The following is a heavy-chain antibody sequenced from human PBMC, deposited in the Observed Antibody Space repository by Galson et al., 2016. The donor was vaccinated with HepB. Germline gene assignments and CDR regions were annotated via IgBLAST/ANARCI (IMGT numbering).Heavy chain of an antibody. D-gene: IGHD4-11*01. CDR3: TRGGYSNFGWIFDY. CDR2: IQYDGSNK. J-gene: IGHJ4*02. CDR1: GFTFRSYG. Sequence: SLRLSCAASGFTFRSYGMHWVRQAPGEGLEWVAYIQYDGSNKDHADSVKGRFTISRDNSKNTLYLQMNSLRAEDTAMYYCTRGGYSNFGWIFDYWGQGTLVTVSS. V-gene: IGHV3-33*05.